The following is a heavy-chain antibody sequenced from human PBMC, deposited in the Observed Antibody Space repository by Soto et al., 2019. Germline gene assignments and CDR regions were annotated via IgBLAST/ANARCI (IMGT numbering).Heavy chain of an antibody. Sequence: SETLSLTCAVSGGSISSGGYSWSWIRQPPGKGLEWIGYMYHSGSTYYNPSLKSRVTISIDTSKNQFSLKFNSVTAADTAVYYCAREGYNFGPFDYWGQGALVTVSS. D-gene: IGHD5-18*01. CDR3: AREGYNFGPFDY. V-gene: IGHV4-30-2*01. CDR2: MYHSGST. J-gene: IGHJ4*02. CDR1: GGSISSGGYS.